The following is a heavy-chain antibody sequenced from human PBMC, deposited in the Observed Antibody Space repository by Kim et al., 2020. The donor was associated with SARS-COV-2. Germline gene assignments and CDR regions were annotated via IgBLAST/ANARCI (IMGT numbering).Heavy chain of an antibody. D-gene: IGHD6-13*01. Sequence: GSLRLSCAASGFTFSNYWMSWVRQAPGKGLEWVSNIKRDGSEKYYVDSVRGRFTISRDNAQNSLFLQMNSLRVEDTAVYYCTSWGAGNYWGPGTLVTVSS. J-gene: IGHJ4*02. CDR2: IKRDGSEK. CDR3: TSWGAGNY. CDR1: GFTFSNYW. V-gene: IGHV3-7*01.